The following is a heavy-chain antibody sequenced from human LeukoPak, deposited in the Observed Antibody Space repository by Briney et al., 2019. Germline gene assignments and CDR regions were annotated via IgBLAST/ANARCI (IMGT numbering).Heavy chain of an antibody. Sequence: PGRSLRLSCAASGFTFSSYGMHWVRQAPGKGLEWVAVISYDGSNKYYADSVKGRFTISRDNSKNTLYLQMNSLRAEDTAVYYCAKGSSGWYGPLDYWGQGTLVTVSS. J-gene: IGHJ4*02. D-gene: IGHD6-19*01. V-gene: IGHV3-30*18. CDR2: ISYDGSNK. CDR3: AKGSSGWYGPLDY. CDR1: GFTFSSYG.